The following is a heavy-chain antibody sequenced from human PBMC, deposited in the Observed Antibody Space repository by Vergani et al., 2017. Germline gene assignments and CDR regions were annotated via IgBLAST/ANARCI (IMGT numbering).Heavy chain of an antibody. Sequence: QVQLVQSGAEVKKPGASVKVSCKASGYTFTSYGISWVRQAPGQGLEWMGWISAYNGNTNYAQKLQGRVTMTTATSTSTAYMELRSLRSEDTAVYYCARDRIQRWLRVPPDYWGQGTLVTVSS. CDR1: GYTFTSYG. D-gene: IGHD5-18*01. CDR3: ARDRIQRWLRVPPDY. J-gene: IGHJ4*02. CDR2: ISAYNGNT. V-gene: IGHV1-18*01.